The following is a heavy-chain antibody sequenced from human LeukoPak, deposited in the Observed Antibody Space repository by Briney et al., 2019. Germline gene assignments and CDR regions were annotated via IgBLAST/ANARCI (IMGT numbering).Heavy chain of an antibody. D-gene: IGHD5-12*01. CDR2: INPNSGGT. CDR3: ARAELLRQGDTGDY. V-gene: IGHV1-2*02. J-gene: IGHJ4*02. Sequence: ASVKVSCKASGYTFTGYYMHWVRQAPGQGLEWMGWINPNSGGTNYAQKFQGRVTMTRDTSISTAYMELSRLRSDDTAVYYCARAELLRQGDTGDYWGQGTLVTVSS. CDR1: GYTFTGYY.